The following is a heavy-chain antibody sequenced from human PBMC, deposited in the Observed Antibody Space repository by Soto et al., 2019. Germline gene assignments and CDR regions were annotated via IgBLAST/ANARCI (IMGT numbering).Heavy chain of an antibody. Sequence: SVKVSCKASGGTFSSYTISWVRQAPGQGLEWMGRIIPILGIANYAQKFQGRVTITADKSTSTAYMELSSLRSEDTAVYYCAREYYDFWSGYYPDAFDIWGQGTMVTVSS. D-gene: IGHD3-3*01. V-gene: IGHV1-69*04. CDR1: GGTFSSYT. CDR3: AREYYDFWSGYYPDAFDI. J-gene: IGHJ3*02. CDR2: IIPILGIA.